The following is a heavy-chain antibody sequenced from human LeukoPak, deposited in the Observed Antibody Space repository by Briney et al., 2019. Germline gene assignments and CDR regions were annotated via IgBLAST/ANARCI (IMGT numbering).Heavy chain of an antibody. V-gene: IGHV4-34*01. CDR3: ASEGYDFWSGYYRDYMDV. CDR2: INHSGST. CDR1: GGSFSGYY. D-gene: IGHD3-3*01. J-gene: IGHJ6*03. Sequence: SETLSLTCAVYGGSFSGYYWSWIRQPPGKGLEWIGEINHSGSTNYNPSLKSRVTISVDTSKNQFTLKLSSVTAADTAVYYCASEGYDFWSGYYRDYMDVWGKGTTVTVSS.